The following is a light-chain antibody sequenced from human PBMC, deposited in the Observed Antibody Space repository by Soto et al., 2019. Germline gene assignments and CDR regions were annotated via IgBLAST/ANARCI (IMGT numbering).Light chain of an antibody. J-gene: IGLJ1*01. CDR3: SSYTTSSTLV. Sequence: QSALTQPASVSGSPGQSITISCTGTSSDVGGYNFVSWFQQHPGKAPKLMIFEVTSRPSGVSNRFSSSKSGNTASLTISGLQPEDEADYYCSSYTTSSTLVFGTGTKVTVL. CDR1: SSDVGGYNF. CDR2: EVT. V-gene: IGLV2-14*03.